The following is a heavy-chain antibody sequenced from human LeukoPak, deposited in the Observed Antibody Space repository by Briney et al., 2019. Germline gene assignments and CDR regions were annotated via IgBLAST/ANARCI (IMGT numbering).Heavy chain of an antibody. CDR3: AKGGPLQWLRFDY. J-gene: IGHJ4*02. Sequence: PGGSLRLSCAASGFTFSSYAMSWVRQAPGKGLEWVAAISGSGGSTYYADSVKGRFPICGDDSKNSLYLQMNPLRAEDTAVYYCAKGGPLQWLRFDYWGQGTLVTVSS. D-gene: IGHD5-12*01. CDR1: GFTFSSYA. CDR2: ISGSGGST. V-gene: IGHV3-23*01.